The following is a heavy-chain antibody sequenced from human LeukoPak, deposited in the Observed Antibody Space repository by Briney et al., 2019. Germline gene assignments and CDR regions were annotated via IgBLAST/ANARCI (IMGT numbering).Heavy chain of an antibody. J-gene: IGHJ5*02. Sequence: GGSLRLSCAASGFTFSSYAMSWVRQAPGKGLEWVSAISGSGGSTYYADSVKGRFTISRDNSKNTLYLQMSSLRAEDTAVYYCARAPGIAAAGNLWGQGTLVTVSS. CDR2: ISGSGGST. V-gene: IGHV3-23*01. CDR3: ARAPGIAAAGNL. CDR1: GFTFSSYA. D-gene: IGHD6-13*01.